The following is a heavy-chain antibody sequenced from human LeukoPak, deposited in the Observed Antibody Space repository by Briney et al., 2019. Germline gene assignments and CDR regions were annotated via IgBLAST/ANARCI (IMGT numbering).Heavy chain of an antibody. D-gene: IGHD6-13*01. J-gene: IGHJ4*02. CDR1: GFTFSGSA. Sequence: PGGSLRLSCAASGFTFSGSAMHWVRHPPGKGLEWISYIRSGSTAMYYADSVKGRFTISRDNARNSLYLQMNSLRGDDTAVYYCATWAGTATGFSGPFDYWSQGTPVTVSS. CDR2: IRSGSTAM. V-gene: IGHV3-48*01. CDR3: ATWAGTATGFSGPFDY.